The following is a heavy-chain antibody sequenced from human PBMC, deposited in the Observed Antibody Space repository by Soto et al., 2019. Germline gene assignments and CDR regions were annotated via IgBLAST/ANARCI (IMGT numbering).Heavy chain of an antibody. J-gene: IGHJ3*02. CDR2: IYYSGTT. CDR3: ASDEAATDAFDI. D-gene: IGHD2-15*01. Sequence: QVQLQESGPGLVKPSQTLSLTCTVSGGSISSGGYYWSWIRQNPGKGLEWIGYIYYSGTTNYNTSLKSRITISVDTSKTQFSLKLNSMAAADTAVYYCASDEAATDAFDIWGQGTMVTGSS. CDR1: GGSISSGGYY. V-gene: IGHV4-31*03.